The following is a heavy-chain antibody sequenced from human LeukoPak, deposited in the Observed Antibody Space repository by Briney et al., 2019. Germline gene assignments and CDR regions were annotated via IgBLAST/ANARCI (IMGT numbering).Heavy chain of an antibody. CDR1: GYTLTELS. D-gene: IGHD5-12*01. CDR3: AKLGGRGYSGYDRAASFDY. Sequence: ASVKVSCKVSGYTLTELSMHWVRQAPGKGLEWMGGFDPEDGETIYAQKFQGRVTMTEDTSTDTAYMELSSLRSEDTAVYYCAKLGGRGYSGYDRAASFDYWGQGTLVTVSS. V-gene: IGHV1-24*01. CDR2: FDPEDGET. J-gene: IGHJ4*02.